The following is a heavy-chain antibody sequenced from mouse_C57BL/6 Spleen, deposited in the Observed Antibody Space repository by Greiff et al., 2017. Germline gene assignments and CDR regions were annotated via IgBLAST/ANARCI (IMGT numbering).Heavy chain of an antibody. CDR2: IYPRSGNT. V-gene: IGHV1-81*01. CDR3: ARRITTVVAGDYFDY. Sequence: QVQLKQSGAELARPGASVKLSCKASGYTFTSYGISWVKQRTGQGLEWIGEIYPRSGNTYYNEKFKGKATLTADKSSSTAYMELRSLTSEDSAVYFCARRITTVVAGDYFDYWGQGTTLTVSS. D-gene: IGHD1-1*01. CDR1: GYTFTSYG. J-gene: IGHJ2*01.